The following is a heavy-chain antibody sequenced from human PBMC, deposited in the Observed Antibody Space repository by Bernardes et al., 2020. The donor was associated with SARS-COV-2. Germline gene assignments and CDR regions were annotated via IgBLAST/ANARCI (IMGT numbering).Heavy chain of an antibody. CDR3: GRDSGIRGADYYFDY. J-gene: IGHJ4*02. CDR2: ISSSSIYI. CDR1: GFTFTSYS. D-gene: IGHD1-26*01. Sequence: GWSLRLSCAASGFTFTSYSMTWVRQAPGKGLEWVSSISSSSIYIYYADSVKGRFTISRDNAKKSLYLQMNNLRAEDTAVYYCGRDSGIRGADYYFDYWGPGNLVTVSS. V-gene: IGHV3-21*01.